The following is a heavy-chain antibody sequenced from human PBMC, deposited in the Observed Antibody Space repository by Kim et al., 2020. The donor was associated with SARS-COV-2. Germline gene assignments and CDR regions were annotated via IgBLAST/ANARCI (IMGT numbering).Heavy chain of an antibody. V-gene: IGHV3-33*01. D-gene: IGHD6-19*01. CDR2: IWYDGSNK. CDR3: ARDNGSGWHNYFDY. CDR1: GFTFSSYG. J-gene: IGHJ4*02. Sequence: GGSLRLSCAASGFTFSSYGMHWVRQAPGKGLEWVAVIWYDGSNKYYADSVKGRFTISRDNSKNTLYLQMNSLRAEDTAVYYCARDNGSGWHNYFDYWGQGTLVTVSS.